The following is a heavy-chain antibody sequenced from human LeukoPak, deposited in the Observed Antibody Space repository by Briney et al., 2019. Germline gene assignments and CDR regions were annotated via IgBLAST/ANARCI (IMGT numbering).Heavy chain of an antibody. CDR1: GYSISSGYY. V-gene: IGHV4-38-2*02. J-gene: IGHJ4*02. CDR3: ARDTERGSVDY. CDR2: IYHSGST. Sequence: SETLSLTCAVSGYSISSGYYWGWIRQPPGRGLEWIGSIYHSGSTYYNPSLKSRVTISVDTSKNQFSLKLSSVTAADTAVYYCARDTERGSVDYWGQGTLVTVSS. D-gene: IGHD1-14*01.